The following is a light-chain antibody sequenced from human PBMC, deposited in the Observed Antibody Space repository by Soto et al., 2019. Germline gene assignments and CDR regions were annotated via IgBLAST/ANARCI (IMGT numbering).Light chain of an antibody. CDR1: QNIGTH. Sequence: DIQMTQSPFSRSASVGDRVTITCRASQNIGTHLNWYQQKVGRAPNLLIYAASTLQSGVPSRFSGSGSGREFTLTISSLLPEDSATYYCQQAYIIPPITFGQGTRLEIK. J-gene: IGKJ5*01. CDR3: QQAYIIPPIT. V-gene: IGKV1-39*01. CDR2: AAS.